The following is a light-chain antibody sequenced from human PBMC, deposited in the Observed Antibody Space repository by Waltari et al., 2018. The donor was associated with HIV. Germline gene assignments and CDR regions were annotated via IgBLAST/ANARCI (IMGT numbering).Light chain of an antibody. V-gene: IGLV2-23*02. CDR2: EVS. CDR1: SSDVGGYNL. J-gene: IGLJ2*01. CDR3: CEYAGSTTYVI. Sequence: QSALTQPASVSGSPGQSITISCTGTSSDVGGYNLVSWYQQHPGNAPKLMIYEVSKRPSVGSNRFAGYKAGNTASLTISGLQTEDEADYYCCEYAGSTTYVIFGGGNKLTVL.